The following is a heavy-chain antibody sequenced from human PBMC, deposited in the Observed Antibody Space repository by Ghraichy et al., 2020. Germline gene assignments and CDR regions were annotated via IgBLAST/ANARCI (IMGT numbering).Heavy chain of an antibody. J-gene: IGHJ4*02. D-gene: IGHD2-21*02. CDR3: ARQGNCGGDCYSFLQY. Sequence: GESLNISCAASGFTFSNFNMNWVRQAPGKGLEWVSSISSSGTYMHYADSVKGRFTISRDNAKNSVYLQMDSLRAVDTAVYYCARQGNCGGDCYSFLQYWGQRTLVTVSS. CDR1: GFTFSNFN. CDR2: ISSSGTYM. V-gene: IGHV3-21*01.